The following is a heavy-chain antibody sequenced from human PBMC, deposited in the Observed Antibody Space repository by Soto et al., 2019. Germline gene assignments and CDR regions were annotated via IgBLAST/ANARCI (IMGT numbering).Heavy chain of an antibody. CDR2: ISGSGGST. Sequence: PGGSLRLSCAASGFTFSSYAMSWFRQAPGKGLEWVSAISGSGGSTYYADSVKGRFTISRDNSKNTLYLQMNSLRAEDTAVYYCAKDNNKKDYYDSSGYYYDYWGQGTLVTVSS. V-gene: IGHV3-23*01. CDR3: AKDNNKKDYYDSSGYYYDY. CDR1: GFTFSSYA. J-gene: IGHJ4*02. D-gene: IGHD3-22*01.